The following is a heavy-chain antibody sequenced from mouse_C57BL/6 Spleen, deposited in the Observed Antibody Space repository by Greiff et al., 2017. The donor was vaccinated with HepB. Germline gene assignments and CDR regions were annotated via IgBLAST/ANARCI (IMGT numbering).Heavy chain of an antibody. CDR3: ARSGYSNLYYAMDY. Sequence: VQLKQSGAELVRPGTSVKVSCKASGYAFTNYLIEWVKQRPGQGLEWIGVINPGSGGTNYNEKFKGKATLTADKSSSTAYMQLSSLTSEDSAVYFCARSGYSNLYYAMDYWGQGTSVTVSS. CDR2: INPGSGGT. V-gene: IGHV1-54*01. CDR1: GYAFTNYL. D-gene: IGHD2-5*01. J-gene: IGHJ4*01.